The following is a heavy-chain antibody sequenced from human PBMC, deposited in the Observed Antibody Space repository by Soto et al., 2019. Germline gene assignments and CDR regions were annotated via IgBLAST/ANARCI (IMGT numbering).Heavy chain of an antibody. J-gene: IGHJ5*02. CDR3: AKVPSGYEDNL. V-gene: IGHV3-30*18. D-gene: IGHD5-12*01. Sequence: GGSLRLSCAASGFTFSSYGMHWVRQAPGKGLEWVAVISYDGSNKYYADSVKGRFTISRDNSKNTLYLQMNSLRAEDTAVYYCAKVPSGYEDNLWGQGTLVTVSS. CDR1: GFTFSSYG. CDR2: ISYDGSNK.